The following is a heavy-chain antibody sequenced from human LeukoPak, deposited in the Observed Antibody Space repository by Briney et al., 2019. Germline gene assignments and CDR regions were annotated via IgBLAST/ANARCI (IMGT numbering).Heavy chain of an antibody. Sequence: ASVKVSCKASGYTFTSYYMHWVRQAPGQGLEWMGIINPSGGSKSYAQKFQGRVTMTRDMSKSTVYMELNSLRSEDTAVYYGSTFPGDTAMVKEFDYWGQGTLVTVSS. CDR3: STFPGDTAMVKEFDY. D-gene: IGHD5-18*01. CDR1: GYTFTSYY. CDR2: INPSGGSK. V-gene: IGHV1-46*01. J-gene: IGHJ4*02.